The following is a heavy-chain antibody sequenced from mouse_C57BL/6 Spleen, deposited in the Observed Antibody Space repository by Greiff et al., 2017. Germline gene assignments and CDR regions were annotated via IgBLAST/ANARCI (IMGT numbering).Heavy chain of an antibody. J-gene: IGHJ3*01. CDR2: IDPENSDT. Sequence: EVQLQQSGAELVRPGASVKLSCTASGFNIKDDYMHWVKQRPEQGLEWIGWIDPENSDTEYASKFQGKATITADTSSNTAYLQLSSLTSEDTAVYYCTTRNWVLAWFAYWGQGTLVTVSA. CDR1: GFNIKDDY. V-gene: IGHV14-4*01. CDR3: TTRNWVLAWFAY. D-gene: IGHD4-1*01.